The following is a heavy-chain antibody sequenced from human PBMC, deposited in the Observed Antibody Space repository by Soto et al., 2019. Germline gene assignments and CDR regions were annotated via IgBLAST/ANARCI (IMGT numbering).Heavy chain of an antibody. V-gene: IGHV1-69*06. J-gene: IGHJ6*02. Sequence: QVQLVQSGAEVKKPGSSVKVSCKASGGTFSSYAISWVRQAPGQGLEWMGGIIPIFGTANSAQKFQGRVTITADKSTSTAYMELSSLRSEDTAVYYCARDKIPYCSSTSCYKGGSYYYYGMDVWGQGTTVTVSS. CDR3: ARDKIPYCSSTSCYKGGSYYYYGMDV. CDR1: GGTFSSYA. D-gene: IGHD2-2*02. CDR2: IIPIFGTA.